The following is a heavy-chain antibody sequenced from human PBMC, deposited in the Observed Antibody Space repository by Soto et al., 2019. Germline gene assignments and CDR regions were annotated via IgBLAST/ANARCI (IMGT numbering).Heavy chain of an antibody. Sequence: LRLSCAASGFIFNTYSMNWVRQAPGKGLEWVSYISGSSQTIFYADSVRGRFTISRDNANNSTYLQMVSLRDEDTAVYYCARTLSWLRGPFDSWGQGTLVTVSS. CDR2: ISGSSQTI. D-gene: IGHD2-15*01. CDR1: GFIFNTYS. J-gene: IGHJ4*02. CDR3: ARTLSWLRGPFDS. V-gene: IGHV3-48*02.